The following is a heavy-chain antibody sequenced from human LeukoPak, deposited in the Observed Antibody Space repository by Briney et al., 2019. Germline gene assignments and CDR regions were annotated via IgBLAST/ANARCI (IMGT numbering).Heavy chain of an antibody. CDR1: GFTFSNYA. D-gene: IGHD6-13*01. V-gene: IGHV3-64*02. CDR2: ISSNGGST. Sequence: GGSLRLSCAASGFTFSNYAMHWVRQAPGEGLEYVSAISSNGGSTYYADSMKGRFTISRDNSKNTLFLQMGSLRVEDMAVYYCAKQSAGSAAWYSLHYDFWGQGTLVTVSS. J-gene: IGHJ4*02. CDR3: AKQSAGSAAWYSLHYDF.